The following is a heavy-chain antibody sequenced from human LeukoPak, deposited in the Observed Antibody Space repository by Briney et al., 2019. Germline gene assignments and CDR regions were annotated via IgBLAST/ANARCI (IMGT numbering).Heavy chain of an antibody. D-gene: IGHD2-15*01. CDR2: IYCSGST. Sequence: KSSQTLTLTCTVSGGSISSGGNYWSWIRQHPGKGPEWIGYIYCSGSTYYNPSLNSRVTISVDTSKNPFSLKLSSVTAADTAVYYCAREGLGYCSGGNCSAPYYIWDRGQVTLVTVSS. CDR3: AREGLGYCSGGNCSAPYYIWD. J-gene: IGHJ4*02. V-gene: IGHV4-31*03. CDR1: GGSISSGGNY.